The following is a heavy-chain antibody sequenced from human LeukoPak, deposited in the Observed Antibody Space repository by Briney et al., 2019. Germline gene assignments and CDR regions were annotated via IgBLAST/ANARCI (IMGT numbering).Heavy chain of an antibody. CDR1: GFTVSSNY. D-gene: IGHD3-10*01. V-gene: IGHV3-66*01. J-gene: IGHJ4*02. CDR3: ARVLAMVRGVIDY. Sequence: GGSLRLSCAASGFTVSSNYMSWVRQAPGKGLEGVSVIYSGGSTYYADSVKGRFTISRDNSKNTLYLQMNSLRVEDTAVYYCARVLAMVRGVIDYWGQGTLVTVSS. CDR2: IYSGGST.